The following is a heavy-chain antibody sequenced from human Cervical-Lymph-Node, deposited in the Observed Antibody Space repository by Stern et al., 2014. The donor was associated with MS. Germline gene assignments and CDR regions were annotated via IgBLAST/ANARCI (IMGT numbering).Heavy chain of an antibody. CDR1: GFTFSSYG. CDR3: ATDSSGHWRRYFDY. CDR2: ISYDGSNK. J-gene: IGHJ4*02. Sequence: VQLLESGGGVVQPGRSLRLSCAASGFTFSSYGMHWVRQAPGKGLEWVAVISYDGSNKYYADSVKGRFTISRDNSKNTLYLQMNSLRAEDTAVYYCATDSSGHWRRYFDYWGQGTLVTVSS. D-gene: IGHD3-22*01. V-gene: IGHV3-30*03.